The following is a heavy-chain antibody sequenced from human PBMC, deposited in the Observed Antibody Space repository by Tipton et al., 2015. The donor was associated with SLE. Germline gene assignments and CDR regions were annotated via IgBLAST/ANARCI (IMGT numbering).Heavy chain of an antibody. J-gene: IGHJ4*02. V-gene: IGHV4-59*08. CDR2: IYYSGST. Sequence: TLPLTCTVSGGSISSYYWSWLRQPPGKGLEWIGYIYYSGSTNYNPSLKSRVTISVDTSKNKFSLKLSSVTAADTAVYYCARHGSSGWYQALGWGQGTLVTVSS. CDR3: ARHGSSGWYQALG. D-gene: IGHD6-19*01. CDR1: GGSISSYY.